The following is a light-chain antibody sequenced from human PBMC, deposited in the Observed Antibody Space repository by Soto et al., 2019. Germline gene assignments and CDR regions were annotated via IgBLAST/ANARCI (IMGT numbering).Light chain of an antibody. V-gene: IGKV1-5*03. CDR1: QSISSW. CDR3: QQYNSYSWYT. CDR2: KAS. J-gene: IGKJ2*01. Sequence: DIQMTQSPSTLSASVGDRVTITCRASQSISSWLAWYQQKPGKAPKLLIYKASSLESWVPSRFSGNGSGTQFTLTISSLQPDDFATYYCQQYNSYSWYTFGKGTKLEIK.